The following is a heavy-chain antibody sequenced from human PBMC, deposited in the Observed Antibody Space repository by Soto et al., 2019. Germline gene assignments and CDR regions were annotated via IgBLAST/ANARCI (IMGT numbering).Heavy chain of an antibody. CDR2: INHSGIT. J-gene: IGHJ4*02. D-gene: IGHD3-22*01. CDR3: ARFPFDSNDWTNPRYFDI. CDR1: GGAVSEYY. V-gene: IGHV4-34*01. Sequence: ETLSLTCAVYGGAVSEYYWSWIRQPPGKGLEWIGEINHSGITNYSPSLKSRVTMSVDTSKNQFSLKLTSVTAADTALYYCARFPFDSNDWTNPRYFDIWGQGTLVTVS.